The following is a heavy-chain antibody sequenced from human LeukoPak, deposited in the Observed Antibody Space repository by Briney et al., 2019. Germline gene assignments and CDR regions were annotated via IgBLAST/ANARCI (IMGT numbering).Heavy chain of an antibody. CDR2: ISYDGSNK. CDR3: ARGGSITMWVDY. CDR1: GFTFSSYA. Sequence: SGGSLRLSCAASGFTFSSYAMHWVRQAPGKGLEWVAVISYDGSNKYYADSVKDRFTISRDNSKNTLYLQMNSLRAEDTAEYYCARGGSITMWVDYWGQGTLVTVSS. J-gene: IGHJ4*02. V-gene: IGHV3-30*04. D-gene: IGHD3-10*02.